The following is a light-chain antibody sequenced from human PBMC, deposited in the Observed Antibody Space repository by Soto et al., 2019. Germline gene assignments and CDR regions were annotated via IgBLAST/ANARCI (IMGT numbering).Light chain of an antibody. CDR2: DAS. V-gene: IGKV3-11*01. CDR1: RSVSSY. J-gene: IGKJ1*01. CDR3: QQRSNWLWT. Sequence: EIVMTQSPATLSVSPGERATLSCRASRSVSSYLAWYQQKPGQAPRLLIYDASNRATGIPARFSGSGSGTDFTLTISSLEPEDFAVYYCQQRSNWLWTFGQGTKVDIK.